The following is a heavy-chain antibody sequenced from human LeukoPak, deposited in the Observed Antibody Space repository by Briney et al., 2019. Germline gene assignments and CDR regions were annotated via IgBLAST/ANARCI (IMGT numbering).Heavy chain of an antibody. J-gene: IGHJ4*02. Sequence: GESLKTSCKVSGYSFTTYWIGWVRQMPGKGLEWMGIIYPGDSDTRYSPSFQGQVTISADKSISTAYLQWSSLKASDTAMYYCARRRDLYSGSYYPFDYWGQGTLVTVSS. CDR3: ARRRDLYSGSYYPFDY. CDR2: IYPGDSDT. CDR1: GYSFTTYW. V-gene: IGHV5-51*01. D-gene: IGHD1-26*01.